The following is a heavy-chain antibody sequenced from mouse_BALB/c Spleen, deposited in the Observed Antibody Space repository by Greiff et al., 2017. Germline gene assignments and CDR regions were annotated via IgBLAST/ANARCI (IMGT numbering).Heavy chain of an antibody. D-gene: IGHD4-1*01. CDR3: ARRGPNWAIDY. Sequence: DVMLVESGGGLVKPGGSLKLSCAASGFAFSSYDMSWVRQTPEKRLEWVAYISSGGGSTYYPDTVKGRFTISRDNAKNTLYLQMSSLKSEDTAMYYCARRGPNWAIDYWGQGTTLTVSS. V-gene: IGHV5-12-1*01. CDR2: ISSGGGST. J-gene: IGHJ2*01. CDR1: GFAFSSYD.